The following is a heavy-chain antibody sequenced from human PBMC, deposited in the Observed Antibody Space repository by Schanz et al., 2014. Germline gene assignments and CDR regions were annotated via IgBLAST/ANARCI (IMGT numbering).Heavy chain of an antibody. D-gene: IGHD3-10*01. CDR1: GFTFSSYA. CDR2: ISGSGGST. J-gene: IGHJ4*02. CDR3: ARVPYGSGSYWDY. V-gene: IGHV3-23*04. Sequence: EVQLVESGGGLVQPGGSLRLSCAASGFTFSSYAMSWVRQAPGKGLEWVSAISGSGGSTYYADSVKGRFTISRENAKNSLYLQMNSLRAGDTAVYYCARVPYGSGSYWDYWGQGTLVTVSS.